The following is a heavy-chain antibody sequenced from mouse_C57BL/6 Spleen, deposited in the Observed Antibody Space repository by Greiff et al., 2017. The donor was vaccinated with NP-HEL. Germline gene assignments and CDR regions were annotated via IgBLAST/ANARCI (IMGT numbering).Heavy chain of an antibody. V-gene: IGHV3-6*01. CDR1: GYSITSGYY. J-gene: IGHJ3*01. CDR2: ISYDGSN. D-gene: IGHD2-1*01. Sequence: EVQLQESGPGLVKPSQSLSLTCSVTGYSITSGYYWNWIRQFPGNKLEWMGYISYDGSNNYNPSLKNRISITRDTSKNQFFLKLNSVTTEDTATYYCARRIYYGNYDWGQGTLVTVSA. CDR3: ARRIYYGNYD.